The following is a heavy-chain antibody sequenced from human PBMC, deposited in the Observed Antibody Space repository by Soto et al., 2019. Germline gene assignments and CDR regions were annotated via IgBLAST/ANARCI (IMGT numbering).Heavy chain of an antibody. D-gene: IGHD1-26*01. V-gene: IGHV4-31*03. CDR2: IYYSGST. CDR3: ASHLGATRGPFDF. J-gene: IGHJ4*02. CDR1: GGSISSGGYY. Sequence: SETLSLTCTVSGGSISSGGYYWSWIRQHPGKGLEWIGYIYYSGSTYYNPSLKSRVTISVDTSKNQFSLKLSSVTAADTAIYFCASHLGATRGPFDFWGQGILVTVSS.